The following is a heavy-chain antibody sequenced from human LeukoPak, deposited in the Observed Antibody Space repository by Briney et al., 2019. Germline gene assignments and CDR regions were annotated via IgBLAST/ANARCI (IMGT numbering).Heavy chain of an antibody. CDR1: GGSISSSSYY. J-gene: IGHJ4*02. CDR2: IYYSGST. CDR3: ARPYHEYSSSSPFDY. D-gene: IGHD6-6*01. V-gene: IGHV4-39*01. Sequence: SETLSLTCTVSGGSISSSSYYWGWIRQPPGKGLEWIGSIYYSGSTYYNPSLKSRVTISVDTSKNQFSLKLSSVTAADTAVYYCARPYHEYSSSSPFDYWGQGTLVTVSS.